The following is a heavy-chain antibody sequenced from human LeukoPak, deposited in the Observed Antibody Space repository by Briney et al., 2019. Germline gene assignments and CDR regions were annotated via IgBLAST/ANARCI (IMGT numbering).Heavy chain of an antibody. CDR1: GFTFSSYA. J-gene: IGHJ4*02. CDR3: AKFRADSSGWPFDY. V-gene: IGHV3-23*01. CDR2: MSGSGGST. Sequence: PGGSLRLSCAASGFTFSSYAMSWVRQAPGKGLEWVSGMSGSGGSTYYADSVKGRFTISRETSNNTLYLQMNSLRAEDTAIYYCAKFRADSSGWPFDYWGQGTLVTVSS. D-gene: IGHD6-19*01.